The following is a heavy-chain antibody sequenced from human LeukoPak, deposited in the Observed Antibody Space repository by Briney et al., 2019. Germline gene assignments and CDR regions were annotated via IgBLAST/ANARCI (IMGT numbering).Heavy chain of an antibody. CDR3: AKVTPADSLVYYFDY. J-gene: IGHJ4*02. Sequence: GGSMRLSCAASGCTFSSYAMSWVRQAPGKGLEWVSGISGSGGSTYYADSVKGRFTISRDNSKNTLYLQMNSLRAEDTAVYYCAKVTPADSLVYYFDYWGQGTLVTVSS. D-gene: IGHD3-22*01. CDR2: ISGSGGST. CDR1: GCTFSSYA. V-gene: IGHV3-23*01.